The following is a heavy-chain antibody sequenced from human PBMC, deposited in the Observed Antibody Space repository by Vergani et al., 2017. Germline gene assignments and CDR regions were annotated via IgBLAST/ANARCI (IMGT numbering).Heavy chain of an antibody. V-gene: IGHV1-46*03. CDR1: GYTFTSYY. J-gene: IGHJ5*02. Sequence: QVQLVQSGAEVKKPGASVKVSCKASGYTFTSYYMHWVRQAPGQGLEWMGIINPSGGSTSYAQKFQGRVTMTRDTSTRTVYMELSSLRSEDTAVYYCARGGFVVSTMVRGVIIRDWFDPWGQGTLVTVSS. D-gene: IGHD3-10*01. CDR2: INPSGGST. CDR3: ARGGFVVSTMVRGVIIRDWFDP.